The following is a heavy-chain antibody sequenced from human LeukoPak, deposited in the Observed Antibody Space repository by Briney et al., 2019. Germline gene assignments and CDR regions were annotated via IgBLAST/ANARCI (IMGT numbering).Heavy chain of an antibody. D-gene: IGHD3-10*01. Sequence: QSGGSLRLSCAASGFTFSSYAMSWVGQAPGKGLKWVSAISGSGGSTYYADSVKGRFTISRDNSKNTLYLQMNSLRAEDTAVYYCARLHYFGSRSFYTLGVLDYWGQGTLVTVSS. J-gene: IGHJ4*02. CDR3: ARLHYFGSRSFYTLGVLDY. CDR1: GFTFSSYA. CDR2: ISGSGGST. V-gene: IGHV3-23*01.